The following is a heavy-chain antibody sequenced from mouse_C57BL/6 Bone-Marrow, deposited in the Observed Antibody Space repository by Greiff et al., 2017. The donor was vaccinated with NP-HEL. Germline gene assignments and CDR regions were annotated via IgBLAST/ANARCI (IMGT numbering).Heavy chain of an antibody. V-gene: IGHV7-1*01. D-gene: IGHD1-1*01. CDR1: GFTFSDFY. Sequence: EVKVVESGGGLVQSGRSLRLSCATSGFTFSDFYMEWVRQAPGKGLEWIAASRKKANDYTTEYSASVKGRFIVSRDTSQSILYLQMNALRAEDTAIYYCASSYYYYAMDYWGQGTSVTVSS. J-gene: IGHJ4*01. CDR2: SRKKANDYTT. CDR3: ASSYYYYAMDY.